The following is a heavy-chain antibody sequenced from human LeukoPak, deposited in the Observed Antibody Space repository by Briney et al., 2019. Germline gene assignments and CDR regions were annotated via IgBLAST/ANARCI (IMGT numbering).Heavy chain of an antibody. CDR2: IGSSGTTT. V-gene: IGHV3-48*03. D-gene: IGHD6-19*01. J-gene: IGHJ4*02. CDR1: GFTFSSYA. Sequence: GGSLRLSCAASGFTFSSYAVSWVRQAPGKGLEWVSNIGSSGTTTYYADSVKGRFSISRDNAKNSLYLRMNSLRVEDTAVYYCALLAVASDFDYWGQGALVTVSS. CDR3: ALLAVASDFDY.